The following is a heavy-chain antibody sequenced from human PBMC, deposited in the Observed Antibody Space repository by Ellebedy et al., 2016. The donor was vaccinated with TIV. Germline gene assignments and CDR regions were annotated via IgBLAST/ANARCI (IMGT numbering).Heavy chain of an antibody. CDR3: ARDRGASSSWDKFFRH. CDR1: GYTFTSYG. V-gene: IGHV1-18*04. D-gene: IGHD6-13*01. J-gene: IGHJ1*01. CDR2: INPNSGVT. Sequence: ASVKVSCKASGYTFTSYGITWVRQAPGQGLEWMGWINPNSGVTNYAQKFQGRVTMTKDTSTSTAYVELRSLRSDDTAVYYCARDRGASSSWDKFFRHWGQGTLVTVSS.